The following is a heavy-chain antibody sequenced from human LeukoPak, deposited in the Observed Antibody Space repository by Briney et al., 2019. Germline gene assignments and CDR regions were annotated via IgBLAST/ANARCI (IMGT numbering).Heavy chain of an antibody. CDR1: GGSFSGYY. D-gene: IGHD6-13*01. CDR3: ASGGIAAAGTTAFQH. Sequence: SETLSLTCAVYGGSFSGYYWSWIRQPPGKGLEWIGEINHSGSTYYNPSLKSRVTISVDTSKNQFSLKLSSVTAADTAVYYCASGGIAAAGTTAFQHWGQGTLVTVSS. V-gene: IGHV4-34*01. CDR2: INHSGST. J-gene: IGHJ1*01.